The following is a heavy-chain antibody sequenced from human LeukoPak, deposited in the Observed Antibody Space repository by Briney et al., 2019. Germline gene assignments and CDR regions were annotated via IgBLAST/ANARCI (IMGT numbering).Heavy chain of an antibody. D-gene: IGHD3-3*01. J-gene: IGHJ5*02. Sequence: ASVKVSCKVSRYTLNELSIHWVRQAGGKGLEWMGGFDPEYGETVYAQKFQGRVTMAEDTSTDTAYMELSSLRSEDTAVYYCAPLDFWVPSTWGQGTLVTVSS. CDR1: RYTLNELS. CDR2: FDPEYGET. V-gene: IGHV1-24*01. CDR3: APLDFWVPST.